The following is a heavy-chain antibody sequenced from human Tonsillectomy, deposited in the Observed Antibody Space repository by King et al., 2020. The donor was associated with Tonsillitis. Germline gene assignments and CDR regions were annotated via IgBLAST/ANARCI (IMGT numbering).Heavy chain of an antibody. CDR3: ARDTALSPFDY. D-gene: IGHD5-18*01. Sequence: VQLVESGGGLVQPGGSLRLSCAASGFTFSSYWMHWVRQAPGKGLVWVSGINTDGSSTSYSDSVKCRFTISSDKARNTLFLQMNSLRVEDTAVYYCARDTALSPFDYWGQGTLVTVSS. V-gene: IGHV3-74*01. J-gene: IGHJ4*02. CDR1: GFTFSSYW. CDR2: INTDGSST.